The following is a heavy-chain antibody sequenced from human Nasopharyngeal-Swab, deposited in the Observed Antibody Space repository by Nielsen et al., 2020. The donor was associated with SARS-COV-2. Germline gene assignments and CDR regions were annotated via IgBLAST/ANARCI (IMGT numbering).Heavy chain of an antibody. D-gene: IGHD6-6*01. J-gene: IGHJ4*02. V-gene: IGHV1-46*01. Sequence: ASVKVSCKASGYTFTSYYMHWVRQAPGQGLEWMGIINPNGGSTSYAQKFQGRVTMTRDTSTSTVYMELSSLRSEDTAVYYCAINTLSAIAARQAGTLGYWGQGTLVTVSS. CDR3: AINTLSAIAARQAGTLGY. CDR2: INPNGGST. CDR1: GYTFTSYY.